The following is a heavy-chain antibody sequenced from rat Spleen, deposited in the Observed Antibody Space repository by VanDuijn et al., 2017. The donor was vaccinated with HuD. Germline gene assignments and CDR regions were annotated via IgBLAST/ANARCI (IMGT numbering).Heavy chain of an antibody. Sequence: QVQLKESGPGLVQPSQTLSLTSTASGFPLPNHAVNWVPPPPGKGLEWIGAIWSGGSPDYNSALKSRLSISRDTSKSQVFLKMNSLQTEDTAIDFGTRTYGGYTAHWFAYWGQGTLVTVSS. CDR3: TRTYGGYTAHWFAY. CDR1: GFPLPNHA. J-gene: IGHJ3*01. V-gene: IGHV2-15*01. CDR2: IWSGGSP. D-gene: IGHD1-11*01.